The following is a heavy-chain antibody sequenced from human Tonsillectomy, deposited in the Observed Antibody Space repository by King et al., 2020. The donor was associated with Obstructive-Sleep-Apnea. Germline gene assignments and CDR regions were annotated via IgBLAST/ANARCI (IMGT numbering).Heavy chain of an antibody. D-gene: IGHD3-10*01. CDR3: ARGGGGSGSYSPFGY. J-gene: IGHJ4*02. CDR2: IYYSGST. Sequence: VQLQESGPGLVKPSETLSLTCTVSGGSISSYYWSWIRQPPGKGLEWIGYIYYSGSTNYNPSLKSRVTISVDTSKNQFSLKLSSVTAADTAVYYCARGGGGSGSYSPFGYWGQGTLVTVSS. CDR1: GGSISSYY. V-gene: IGHV4-59*01.